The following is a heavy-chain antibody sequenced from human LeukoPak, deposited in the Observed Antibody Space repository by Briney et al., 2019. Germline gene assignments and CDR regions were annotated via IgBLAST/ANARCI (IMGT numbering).Heavy chain of an antibody. J-gene: IGHJ4*02. D-gene: IGHD2-8*01. V-gene: IGHV1-18*01. CDR1: GYTFTSYG. CDR2: VSAYNGNT. Sequence: GASVNVSCKASGYTFTSYGISWVRQAPGQGLEWMGWVSAYNGNTNYAQKLQGRVTMTTDTSTSTAYMELRSLRSDDTAVYYCARGEREYEWLSYKNFDYWGQGTLVTVSS. CDR3: ARGEREYEWLSYKNFDY.